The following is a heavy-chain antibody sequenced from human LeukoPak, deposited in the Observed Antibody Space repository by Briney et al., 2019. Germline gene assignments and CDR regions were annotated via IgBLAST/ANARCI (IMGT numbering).Heavy chain of an antibody. J-gene: IGHJ4*02. Sequence: GGSLRLSCTTSGFTFSSSAMSWVRQAPGKGLEWVANIKQDGSEKYYVDSVKGRFTISRDNAKNSLYLQMNSPRAEDTAVYYCAKGGRNYYDISGYPVDYWGQGTLVTVSS. CDR3: AKGGRNYYDISGYPVDY. CDR1: GFTFSSSA. V-gene: IGHV3-7*03. D-gene: IGHD3-22*01. CDR2: IKQDGSEK.